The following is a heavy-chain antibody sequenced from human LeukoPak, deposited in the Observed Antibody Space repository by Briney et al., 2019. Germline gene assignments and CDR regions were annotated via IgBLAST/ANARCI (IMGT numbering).Heavy chain of an antibody. V-gene: IGHV3-7*01. Sequence: GGSLRLSCAASGFIFSNYWMTWVRHAPGKGLEWVATIKQDGGEKYYVDSVKGRFTISRDNAKNSLSLQMSSLRAEDTAVYYCATPRGSGSYLAFDYWGQGTLVTVSS. CDR2: IKQDGGEK. D-gene: IGHD1-26*01. J-gene: IGHJ4*02. CDR1: GFIFSNYW. CDR3: ATPRGSGSYLAFDY.